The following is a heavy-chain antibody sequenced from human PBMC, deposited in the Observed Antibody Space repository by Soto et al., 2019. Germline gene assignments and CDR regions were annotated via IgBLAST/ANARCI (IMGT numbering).Heavy chain of an antibody. Sequence: SETLSLTCAVYGGSFSGYYWSWIRQPPGKGLEWIGEINHSGSTNYNPSLKSRVTISVDTSKNQFSLKLSSVTAADTAVYYCARKRYNWNYVAQHYFDDWGQGTLVTVAS. J-gene: IGHJ4*02. CDR2: INHSGST. CDR3: ARKRYNWNYVAQHYFDD. V-gene: IGHV4-34*01. D-gene: IGHD1-7*01. CDR1: GGSFSGYY.